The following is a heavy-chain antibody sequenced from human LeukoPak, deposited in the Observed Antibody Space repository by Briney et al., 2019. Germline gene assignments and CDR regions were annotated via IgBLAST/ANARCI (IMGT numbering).Heavy chain of an antibody. CDR1: EYSLTQYP. Sequence: ASVKVSCKTSEYSLTQYPIHWVRQAPGQRLEWMGWINTVSGNTRYSQNFQGRVTITRDTSASTAYMELSYPKSENTAIYYCANWAGAPADYFSGPLDYWGQDTLVTVSS. CDR3: ANWAGAPADYFSGPLDY. CDR2: INTVSGNT. J-gene: IGHJ4*02. V-gene: IGHV1-3*04. D-gene: IGHD3-3*01.